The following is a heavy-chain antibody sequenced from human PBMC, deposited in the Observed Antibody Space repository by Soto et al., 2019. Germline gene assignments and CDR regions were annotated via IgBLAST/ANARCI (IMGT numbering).Heavy chain of an antibody. CDR1: GGSFSSGAYY. Sequence: HVQLQESGPGLVKPSQNLSLTCTVSGGSFSSGAYYWSWVRRHPGMGLEWIGYISYRGTPYYNPSLKSRLTISVDASKNQFSRRLSSVTAADTAVYYCASVSATGTRWFDPWGQGTLGTVSS. CDR3: ASVSATGTRWFDP. CDR2: ISYRGTP. J-gene: IGHJ5*02. D-gene: IGHD6-13*01. V-gene: IGHV4-31*03.